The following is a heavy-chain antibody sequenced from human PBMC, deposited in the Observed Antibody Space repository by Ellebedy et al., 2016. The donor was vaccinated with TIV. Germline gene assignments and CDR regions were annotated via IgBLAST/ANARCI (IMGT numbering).Heavy chain of an antibody. CDR1: GGSISSGGYY. D-gene: IGHD1-1*01. J-gene: IGHJ4*02. CDR3: ARDRYGEVDY. CDR2: IYYSGST. Sequence: SETLSLTXTVSGGSISSGGYYWSWIRQHPGKGLEWIGYIYYSGSTYYNPSLKSRVTISVDTSKNQFSLKLSSVTAADTAVYYCARDRYGEVDYWGQGTLVTVSS. V-gene: IGHV4-31*03.